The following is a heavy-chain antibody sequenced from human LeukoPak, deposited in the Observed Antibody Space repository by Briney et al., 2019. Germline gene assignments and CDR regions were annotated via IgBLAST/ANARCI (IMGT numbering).Heavy chain of an antibody. CDR3: AGTGSYFRY. D-gene: IGHD1-26*01. CDR1: GDTVSSNSAA. J-gene: IGHJ4*02. Sequence: SQTLSVTCAISGDTVSSNSAAWNWIRQSPSRGLEWLGRTYFRSKWYNDYAESVKGRISINPDTSKNQYSLQLNSVNPEDTAVYYCAGTGSYFRYWDQGTLVTVSS. CDR2: TYFRSKWYN. V-gene: IGHV6-1*01.